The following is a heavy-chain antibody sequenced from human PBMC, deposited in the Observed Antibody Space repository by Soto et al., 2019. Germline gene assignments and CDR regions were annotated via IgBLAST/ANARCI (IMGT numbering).Heavy chain of an antibody. V-gene: IGHV3-48*01. CDR1: GFTFSSYS. CDR2: ISSSSSTI. CDR3: ARYPRAVSSGFFDY. J-gene: IGHJ4*02. D-gene: IGHD3-22*01. Sequence: HPGGSLRLSCAASGFTFSSYSMNWVRQAPGKGLEWVSYISSSSSTIYYADSVKGRFTISRDNAKNSLYLQMNSLRAEDTAVYYCARYPRAVSSGFFDYWGQGTLVTVSS.